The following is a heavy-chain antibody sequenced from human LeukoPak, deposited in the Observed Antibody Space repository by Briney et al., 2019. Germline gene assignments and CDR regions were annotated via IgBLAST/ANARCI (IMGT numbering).Heavy chain of an antibody. CDR2: IYYSGST. Sequence: SETLSLTCTVSGGSISSYYWSWIRQPPGRGLEWIGYIYYSGSTDYNPSFQSRVSISVDTSKKQFSLKLSSVTAADTAVYYCARDGYSGSDALWGQGTLVTVSS. V-gene: IGHV4-59*01. D-gene: IGHD5-12*01. CDR1: GGSISSYY. CDR3: ARDGYSGSDAL. J-gene: IGHJ4*02.